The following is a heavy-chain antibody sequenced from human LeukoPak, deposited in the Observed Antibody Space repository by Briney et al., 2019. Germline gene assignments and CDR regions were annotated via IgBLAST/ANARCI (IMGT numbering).Heavy chain of an antibody. J-gene: IGHJ4*02. Sequence: PGGSLRLSCAASGFTFSNAWMSCVSQAPGKGLESVGRIKSKTDGGTTDYAAPVKGRFTISRDDSKNTLYLQMNSLKTEDTAVYYCTTVVTMVRGAIHYFDYWGQGTLVTVSS. CDR2: IKSKTDGGTT. V-gene: IGHV3-15*01. CDR3: TTVVTMVRGAIHYFDY. D-gene: IGHD3-10*01. CDR1: GFTFSNAW.